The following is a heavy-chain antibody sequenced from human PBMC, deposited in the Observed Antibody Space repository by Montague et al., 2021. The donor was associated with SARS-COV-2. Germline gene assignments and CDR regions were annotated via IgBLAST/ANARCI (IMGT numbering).Heavy chain of an antibody. D-gene: IGHD2-21*01. J-gene: IGHJ5*02. CDR3: ARLRHMVVVIAIPGWFDP. CDR1: GGSISSSSYY. V-gene: IGHV4-39*01. Sequence: SETLSLTCTVSGGSISSSSYYWGWIRQPPGKGLEWIGSISYSGXTXYXXXXKXRVTISVDTSKNQFSLKLSSVTAADTAVYYSARLRHMVVVIAIPGWFDPWGQGTLVTVSS. CDR2: ISYSGXT.